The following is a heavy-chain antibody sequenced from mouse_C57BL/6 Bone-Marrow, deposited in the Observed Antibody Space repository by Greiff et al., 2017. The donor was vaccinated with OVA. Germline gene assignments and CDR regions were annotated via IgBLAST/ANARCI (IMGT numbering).Heavy chain of an antibody. Sequence: VQLQQSGAELARPGASVKLSCKASGYPFTSYGISWVKQRPGQGLEWIGEIYPRSGNTYYNEKFKGKATLTADKSSSTAYMELRSRTSEDAAVYFCARLLWPRRGVAYWGQGTLVTVSA. J-gene: IGHJ3*01. D-gene: IGHD1-1*02. V-gene: IGHV1-81*01. CDR1: GYPFTSYG. CDR2: IYPRSGNT. CDR3: ARLLWPRRGVAY.